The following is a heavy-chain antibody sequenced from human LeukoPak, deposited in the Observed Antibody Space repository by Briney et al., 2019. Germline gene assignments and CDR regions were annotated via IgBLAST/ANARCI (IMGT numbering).Heavy chain of an antibody. J-gene: IGHJ4*02. V-gene: IGHV3-15*01. Sequence: GGSLRLSCAASGFTFSNAWMSWVRQAPGKGLDLVGRIKSKTDGGTTDYAAPVKGRFTISKDDSKNTLYRQMNSLKTEETAVYYCTTDIGLRYCDREYWGQGTMASVCS. CDR3: TTDIGLRYCDREY. CDR1: GFTFSNAW. D-gene: IGHD3-9*01. CDR2: IKSKTDGGTT.